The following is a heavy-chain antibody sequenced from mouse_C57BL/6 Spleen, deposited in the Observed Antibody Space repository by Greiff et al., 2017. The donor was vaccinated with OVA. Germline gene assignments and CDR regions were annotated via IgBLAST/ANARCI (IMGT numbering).Heavy chain of an antibody. Sequence: QVQLQQPGTELVKPGASVKLSCKASAYPFTSSWMHWVKPRPGQGLDWIGNINPSNGGTNYNEKFKSKATLTVDKSSSTAYMQLSSLTSEDSAVYYCARRGGSTMVTYYAMDYWGQGTSVTVSS. CDR3: ARRGGSTMVTYYAMDY. J-gene: IGHJ4*01. D-gene: IGHD2-2*01. CDR1: AYPFTSSW. CDR2: INPSNGGT. V-gene: IGHV1-53*01.